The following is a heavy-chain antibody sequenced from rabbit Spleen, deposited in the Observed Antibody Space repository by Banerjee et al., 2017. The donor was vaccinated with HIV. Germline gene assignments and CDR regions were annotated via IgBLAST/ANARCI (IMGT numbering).Heavy chain of an antibody. D-gene: IGHD8-1*01. CDR2: MHRDGTI. CDR1: GFSFSSYYW. V-gene: IGHV1S45*01. CDR3: ARDGAGGSYFAL. J-gene: IGHJ6*01. Sequence: QEHLVESGGGLVQPEGSLALTCKASGFSFSSYYWICWVRQAPGKGLEWIACMHRDGTIHSATWAKGRFTISKASSTTVTLQMTSLTAADTATYFCARDGAGGSYFALWGQGTLVTVS.